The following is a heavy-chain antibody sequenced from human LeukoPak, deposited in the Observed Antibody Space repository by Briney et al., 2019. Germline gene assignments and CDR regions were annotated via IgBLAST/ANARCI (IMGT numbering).Heavy chain of an antibody. CDR3: TTCDWWFRECDV. CDR2: IRSNSDGGTP. Sequence: GGSLRLSCATSGFTFSGAWMSWVRQAPGRGLEMVGRIRSNSDGGTPDYAASVKGRFTVSRDDSKNTLYLQMNSLKTEDTAVYYCTTCDWWFRECDVWGQGTMVTVSS. CDR1: GFTFSGAW. J-gene: IGHJ3*01. V-gene: IGHV3-15*01. D-gene: IGHD3-10*01.